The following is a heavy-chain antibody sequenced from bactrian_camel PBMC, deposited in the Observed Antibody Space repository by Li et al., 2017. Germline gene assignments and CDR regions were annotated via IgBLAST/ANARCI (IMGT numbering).Heavy chain of an antibody. CDR2: IYAGGSSSSGGSGS. Sequence: DVQLVESGGDSVQAGGSLRLSCVAHGYTYNTYCAGWFRQVPGKEREGVAAIYAGGSSSSGGSGSYVTDSVKGRFFISHDRAKITVYLHMYDLKPEDSAMYYCAAGRPMIPAYLRPADYHVWGQGTQVTVS. J-gene: IGHJ4*01. CDR3: AAGRPMIPAYLRPADYHV. V-gene: IGHV3S31*01. CDR1: GYTYNTYC. D-gene: IGHD1*01.